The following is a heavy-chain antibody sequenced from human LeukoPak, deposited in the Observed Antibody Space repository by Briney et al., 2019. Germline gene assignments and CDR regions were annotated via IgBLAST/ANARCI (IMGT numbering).Heavy chain of an antibody. J-gene: IGHJ4*02. Sequence: MASETLSLTCTVSGGSISSSSYYWGWIRQPPGKGLDWIGSIYYSGSTHYNPSLKSRFTISVDTSKNQFSLKLSSVAAADTAVYYCARDVVAAAGTWDYWGQGTLVTVSS. CDR1: GGSISSSSYY. CDR2: IYYSGST. D-gene: IGHD6-13*01. V-gene: IGHV4-39*02. CDR3: ARDVVAAAGTWDY.